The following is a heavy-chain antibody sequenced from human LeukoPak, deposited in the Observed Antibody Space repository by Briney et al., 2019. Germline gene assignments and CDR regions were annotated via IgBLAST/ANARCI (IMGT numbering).Heavy chain of an antibody. CDR1: GGSISSSSYY. D-gene: IGHD3-10*01. CDR3: ARDAHYYGSRLLRYYYYMDV. V-gene: IGHV4-39*07. J-gene: IGHJ6*03. Sequence: SETLSLTCTVSGGSISSSSYYWGWIRQPPGKGLEWIGSIYYSGSTYYNPSLESRVTISVDTSKNQFSLKLSSVTAADTAVYYCARDAHYYGSRLLRYYYYMDVWGKGTTVTVSS. CDR2: IYYSGST.